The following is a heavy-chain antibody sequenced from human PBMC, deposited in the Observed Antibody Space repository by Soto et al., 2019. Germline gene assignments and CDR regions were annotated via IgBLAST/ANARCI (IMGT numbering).Heavy chain of an antibody. D-gene: IGHD6-19*01. J-gene: IGHJ2*01. Sequence: QVQLVQSGAEVKKPGSSVKVSCKASGGTFNRYAISWLRQAHGQGPEWMGGITPMFGTGNYAQKFQGRVAITADESTTTVHMELRRLTSEDTAVFYCAQTLGSAVAGPGRFDLWGRGTRVIVSS. CDR2: ITPMFGTG. CDR1: GGTFNRYA. V-gene: IGHV1-69*12. CDR3: AQTLGSAVAGPGRFDL.